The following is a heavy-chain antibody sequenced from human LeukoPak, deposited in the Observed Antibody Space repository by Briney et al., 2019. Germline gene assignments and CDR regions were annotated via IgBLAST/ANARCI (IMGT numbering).Heavy chain of an antibody. Sequence: GGSLRLSCAASGFTSINAWMSWVRQAPGKGLEWVGRIKSKTDGGTTDHAAPVKGRFTISRDDSKNTLYLQMNGLKTEDTAVYYCTTSSSWYGAFDYWGQGTLVTVSS. J-gene: IGHJ4*02. V-gene: IGHV3-15*01. CDR3: TTSSSWYGAFDY. D-gene: IGHD6-13*01. CDR2: IKSKTDGGTT. CDR1: GFTSINAW.